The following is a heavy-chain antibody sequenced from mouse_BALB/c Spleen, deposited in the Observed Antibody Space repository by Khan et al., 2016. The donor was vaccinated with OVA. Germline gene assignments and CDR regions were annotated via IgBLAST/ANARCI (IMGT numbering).Heavy chain of an antibody. J-gene: IGHJ4*01. D-gene: IGHD1-2*01. V-gene: IGHV2-3*01. CDR2: IWGDGST. Sequence: QVQLKESGPGLVAPSQSLSITCTVSGFSLTSYGVNWVRQPPGKGLEWLGVIWGDGSTNYHSTLMSRLSISKDNSQSQVFLKLSSLHTDDTATYSCAKWGTANYYAMDYWGQGTSVTVSS. CDR3: AKWGTANYYAMDY. CDR1: GFSLTSYG.